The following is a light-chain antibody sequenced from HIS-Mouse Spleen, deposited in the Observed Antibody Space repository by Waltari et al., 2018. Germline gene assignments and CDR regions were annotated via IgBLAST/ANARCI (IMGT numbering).Light chain of an antibody. CDR2: GAS. Sequence: EIVMTQSPATLSVSPGERATLSCRASQSVSSNLAWYQQKPGQAPRLLIYGASIRATGIPARFSGSGSGTEFTLTISILQSEDFAVYYCQQYNNWPPLTFGGGTK. CDR1: QSVSSN. J-gene: IGKJ4*01. CDR3: QQYNNWPPLT. V-gene: IGKV3D-15*03.